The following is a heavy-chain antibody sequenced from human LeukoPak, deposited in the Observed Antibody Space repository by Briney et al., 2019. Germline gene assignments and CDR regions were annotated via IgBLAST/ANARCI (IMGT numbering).Heavy chain of an antibody. D-gene: IGHD6-6*01. CDR1: GGSISSYY. J-gene: IGHJ4*02. CDR2: IYYTGST. CDR3: ARWGSIAVARFDY. Sequence: SETLSLTCTVSGGSISSYYWSWIRQPPGKGLEWIGYIYYTGSTKYNPSLTSRVNISVDTSKNQFSLNLTSVTAADTAVYYCARWGSIAVARFDYCGQGTLVTVSS. V-gene: IGHV4-59*01.